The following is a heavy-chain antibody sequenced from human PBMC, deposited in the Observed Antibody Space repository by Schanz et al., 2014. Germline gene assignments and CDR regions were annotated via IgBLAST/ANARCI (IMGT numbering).Heavy chain of an antibody. D-gene: IGHD3-22*01. Sequence: VQLVESGGDLVKPGGSLRLSCEASGFTFSNYDMNWVRRAPGKGLEWVSHISGSSIHKNYADSVKGRFTISRDNGKTLVYLQINVRSGEDTGVYYWARRREVVAKMFDVWGQGTMVTVSS. CDR1: GFTFSNYD. CDR3: ARRREVVAKMFDV. V-gene: IGHV3-21*05. J-gene: IGHJ6*02. CDR2: ISGSSIHK.